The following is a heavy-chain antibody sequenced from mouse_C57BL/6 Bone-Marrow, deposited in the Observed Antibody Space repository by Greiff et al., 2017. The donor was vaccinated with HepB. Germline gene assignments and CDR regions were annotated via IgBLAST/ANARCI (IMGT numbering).Heavy chain of an antibody. V-gene: IGHV1-82*01. J-gene: IGHJ2*01. CDR2: IYPGDGDT. D-gene: IGHD2-1*01. CDR3: AVYGNYDY. Sequence: QVQLKQSGPELVKPGASVKISRKASGYAFSSSWMNWVKQRPGKGLEWIGRIYPGDGDTNYNGKFKGKATLTADKSSSTAYMQLSSLTSEDSAVYFCAVYGNYDYWGQGTTLTVSS. CDR1: GYAFSSSW.